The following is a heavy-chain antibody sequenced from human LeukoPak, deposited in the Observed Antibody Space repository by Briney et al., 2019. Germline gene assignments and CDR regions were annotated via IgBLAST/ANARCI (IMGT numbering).Heavy chain of an antibody. J-gene: IGHJ3*02. CDR1: GFTFSSYG. CDR3: ARDREYYYDSSGYYAFDI. CDR2: ISSSSSYI. V-gene: IGHV3-21*01. Sequence: PGGSLRLSCAASGFTFSSYGMSWVRQAPGKGLEWVSFISSSSSYIYYADSVKGRFTISRDNAKNSLYLQMNSLRAEDTAVYYCARDREYYYDSSGYYAFDIWGQGTMVTVSS. D-gene: IGHD3-22*01.